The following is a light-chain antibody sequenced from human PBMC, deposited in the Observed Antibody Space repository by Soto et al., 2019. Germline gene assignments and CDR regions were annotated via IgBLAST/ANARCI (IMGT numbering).Light chain of an antibody. CDR2: GAS. Sequence: EKVLTQSPATLSVSPGERATLSCRASQSVSNNLAWYQQKLGQAPRLLIYGASATATGIPARFSGSGSGTEFTLTISSLQSEDFGVYYCQQHNDWPLTFGGGTKVEIK. J-gene: IGKJ4*01. V-gene: IGKV3-15*01. CDR1: QSVSNN. CDR3: QQHNDWPLT.